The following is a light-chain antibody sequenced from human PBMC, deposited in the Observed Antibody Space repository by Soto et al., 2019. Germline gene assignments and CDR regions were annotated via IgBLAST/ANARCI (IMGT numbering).Light chain of an antibody. CDR2: NTS. CDR1: QSINSKS. J-gene: IGKJ3*01. CDR3: QHYGGSFI. Sequence: EIVLTQSPGTLSLSPGEGATVSCRVSQSINSKSLVWYQRKFGQAPRLLIYNTSTRATGIPDRFSGSGFGTDFTLSISGLEPEDFAVYYCQHYGGSFIFGPGTKVDFK. V-gene: IGKV3-20*01.